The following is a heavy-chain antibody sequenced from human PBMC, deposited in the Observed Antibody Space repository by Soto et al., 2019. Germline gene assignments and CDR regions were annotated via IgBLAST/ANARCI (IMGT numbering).Heavy chain of an antibody. V-gene: IGHV5-51*01. Sequence: PGESLKISCKGSGFGFDITWLAWLRQVPEKGLEWVGIIYPGDSDTRYSPSLEGRVTLSVDKSITTAYLHLTSLKESDTGTYYCAKFQRYFDRTGYLDAWGQGTPVTVSS. CDR3: AKFQRYFDRTGYLDA. J-gene: IGHJ5*02. CDR1: GFGFDITW. CDR2: IYPGDSDT. D-gene: IGHD3-9*01.